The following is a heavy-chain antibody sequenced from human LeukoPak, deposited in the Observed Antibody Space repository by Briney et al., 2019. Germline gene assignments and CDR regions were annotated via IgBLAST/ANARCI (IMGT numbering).Heavy chain of an antibody. CDR1: GGPIRNFY. CDR3: ARIFDRDI. V-gene: IGHV4-4*07. D-gene: IGHD3-3*01. J-gene: IGHJ3*02. CDR2: IHGTLGST. Sequence: PSETLSLTCTVSGGPIRNFYWSWVRHSAGTGMQWVGRIHGTLGSTNHNPSLKSRVVMSLDTSSNQFSLRLSAMSAADTATYYCARIFDRDIWGQGTLVTVS.